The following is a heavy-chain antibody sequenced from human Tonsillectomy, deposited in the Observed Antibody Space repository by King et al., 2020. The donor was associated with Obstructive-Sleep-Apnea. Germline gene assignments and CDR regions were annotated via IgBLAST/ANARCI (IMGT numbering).Heavy chain of an antibody. J-gene: IGHJ5*02. Sequence: VQLQESGPGLVKPSETLSLTCTVSGGSISSYYWSWIRQPPGKGLEWIGYIYYSGSTNYNPSLKSRVTISVDTSKNQFSLKLSSVTAADTAVYYCARDGSSSWLNWFDPWGQGTLVTVSS. V-gene: IGHV4-59*01. D-gene: IGHD6-13*01. CDR2: IYYSGST. CDR3: ARDGSSSWLNWFDP. CDR1: GGSISSYY.